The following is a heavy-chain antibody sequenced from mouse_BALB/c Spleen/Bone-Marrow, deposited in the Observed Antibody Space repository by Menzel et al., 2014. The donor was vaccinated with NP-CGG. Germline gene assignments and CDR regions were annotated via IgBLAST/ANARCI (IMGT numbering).Heavy chain of an antibody. CDR2: INPYNDGT. J-gene: IGHJ4*01. Sequence: LVESGPELVKPGPSVKMPCKASGYTFTRYVLYWVKQKPGQGFEWIGYINPYNDGTKNNKKFKGKATLTANKSTSTAYMELSSLTSEDSAVYYCAKSLLRADYWGQGTSVTVSS. D-gene: IGHD1-1*01. CDR1: GYTFTRYV. CDR3: AKSLLRADY. V-gene: IGHV1-14*01.